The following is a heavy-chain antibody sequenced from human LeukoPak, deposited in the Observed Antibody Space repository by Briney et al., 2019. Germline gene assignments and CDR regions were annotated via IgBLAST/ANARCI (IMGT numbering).Heavy chain of an antibody. J-gene: IGHJ4*02. CDR2: IYYSGST. CDR1: GGSISSYY. D-gene: IGHD2-2*01. V-gene: IGHV4-59*01. CDR3: ARASVVPARFDY. Sequence: SETLSLTCTVSGGSISSYYWSWIRQPPGKGLEWIGYIYYSGSTNYNPSLKSRVTISVDTSKNQFSLKLSSVTAADTAVYYCARASVVPARFDYWGQGTLVTVSS.